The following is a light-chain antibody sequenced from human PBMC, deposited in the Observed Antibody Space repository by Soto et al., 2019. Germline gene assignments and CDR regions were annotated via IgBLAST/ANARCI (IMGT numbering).Light chain of an antibody. CDR3: QQYYTVPYT. CDR1: QTILNTSYNKNS. V-gene: IGKV4-1*01. J-gene: IGKJ2*01. CDR2: WAS. Sequence: DIVMTQSPDSLAVSLGERATINCKASQTILNTSYNKNSLAWYQQRPGQPPKLIIYWASTRESAVPDRFTGSESGTDFTLPLGRLQAEDVAVYYCQQYYTVPYTFGQGTKLEIK.